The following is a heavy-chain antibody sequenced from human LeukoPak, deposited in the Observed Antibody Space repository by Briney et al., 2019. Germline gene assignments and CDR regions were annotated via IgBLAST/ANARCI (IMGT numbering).Heavy chain of an antibody. Sequence: GESLRLSCAASGFTFSSYEMNWVRQAPGKGLEWVSYISSSGSTIYYADSVKGRFTISRDNAKNSLYLQMNSLRAEDTAVYYCARVGYCSGGSCSLSWFDPWGQGTLVTVSS. J-gene: IGHJ5*02. D-gene: IGHD2-15*01. V-gene: IGHV3-48*03. CDR2: ISSSGSTI. CDR3: ARVGYCSGGSCSLSWFDP. CDR1: GFTFSSYE.